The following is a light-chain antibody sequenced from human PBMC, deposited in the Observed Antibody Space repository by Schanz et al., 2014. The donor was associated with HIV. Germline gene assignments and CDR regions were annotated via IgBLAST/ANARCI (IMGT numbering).Light chain of an antibody. V-gene: IGLV1-40*01. CDR1: SSNIGAGYD. CDR3: QSYDLSLYGAL. CDR2: DNN. J-gene: IGLJ2*01. Sequence: QSVLAQPPSVSGAPGQRVTISCTGSSSNIGAGYDVPWDQQLPGTAPKLLIYDNNNRPSGVPDRFSGSKAGTSASPAITGLQAEDEADYYCQSYDLSLYGALFGGGTKLTVL.